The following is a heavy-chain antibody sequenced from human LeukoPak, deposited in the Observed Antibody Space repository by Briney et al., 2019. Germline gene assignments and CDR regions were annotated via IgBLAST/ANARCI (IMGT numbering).Heavy chain of an antibody. D-gene: IGHD2-8*01. CDR2: ISGSGSST. CDR3: VQGKNIVLMVHASPFDY. CDR1: GFTFTSSA. Sequence: GGSLRLSCAASGFTFTSSAMSWVRQAPGKGLEWVSAISGSGSSTYYADSVKGRFAVSRDNSKNTLYLQMNSLRSEDTAVYYCVQGKNIVLMVHASPFDYWGQGTLVTVSS. V-gene: IGHV3-23*01. J-gene: IGHJ4*02.